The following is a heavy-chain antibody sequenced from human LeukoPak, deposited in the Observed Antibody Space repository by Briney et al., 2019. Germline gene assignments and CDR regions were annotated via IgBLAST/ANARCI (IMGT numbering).Heavy chain of an antibody. V-gene: IGHV3-21*01. J-gene: IGHJ2*01. D-gene: IGHD6-13*01. CDR1: RFTFSSYS. CDR3: ARAAYSSTWYSRYFDL. Sequence: PGGSLRLSCAASRFTFSSYSMNWVRQAPGKGLEWVSSISSSSSYIYYADSVKGRFTISRENAKNSLYLQMNSLRAGDTAVYYCARAAYSSTWYSRYFDLWGRGTLVTVSS. CDR2: ISSSSSYI.